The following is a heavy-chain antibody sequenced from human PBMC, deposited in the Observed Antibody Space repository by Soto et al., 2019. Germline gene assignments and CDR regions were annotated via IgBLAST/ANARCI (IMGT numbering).Heavy chain of an antibody. D-gene: IGHD4-17*01. V-gene: IGHV1-69*10. CDR3: ARTEGTTVTSSLGGGY. CDR1: GGTFSSYA. CDR2: IIPILGIA. J-gene: IGHJ4*02. Sequence: SVKVSCKASGGTFSSYAISWVRQAPGQGLEWMGGIIPILGIANYAQKFQGRVTITADKSTSTAYMELSSLRSEDTAVYYCARTEGTTVTSSLGGGYWGQGTLVTVSS.